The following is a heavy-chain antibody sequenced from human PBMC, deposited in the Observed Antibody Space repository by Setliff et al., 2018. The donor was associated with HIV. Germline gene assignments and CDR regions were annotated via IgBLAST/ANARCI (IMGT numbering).Heavy chain of an antibody. CDR1: GGSISNFY. CDR3: ARGSYTVRIDY. Sequence: NPSETLSLTCSVSGGSISNFYWSWIRQPAGKGLEWIGRIYSNGRTTHNPSLKNRVTISRDTSENQFSLRLSSVTAADTAVYYCARGSYTVRIDYWGQGTRVTVSS. V-gene: IGHV4-4*07. J-gene: IGHJ4*02. CDR2: IYSNGRT. D-gene: IGHD3-10*01.